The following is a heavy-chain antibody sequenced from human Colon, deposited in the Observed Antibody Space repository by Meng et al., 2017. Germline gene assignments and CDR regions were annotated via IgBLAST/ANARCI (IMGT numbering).Heavy chain of an antibody. D-gene: IGHD3-22*01. CDR3: AKGPSYKTYYYDSSGADAFDI. CDR2: ISGSGGST. J-gene: IGHJ3*02. CDR1: GFTFSSYA. Sequence: GESLKISCAASGFTFSSYAMSWVRQAPGKGLEWVSAISGSGGSTYYADSVKGRFTISRDNSKNTLYLQMNSLRAEDTAVYYCAKGPSYKTYYYDSSGADAFDIWGQGKMV. V-gene: IGHV3-23*01.